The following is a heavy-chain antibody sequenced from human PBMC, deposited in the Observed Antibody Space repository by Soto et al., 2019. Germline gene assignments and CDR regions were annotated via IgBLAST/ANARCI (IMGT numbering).Heavy chain of an antibody. CDR3: SALGV. J-gene: IGHJ6*02. CDR2: IKSKTDGGTT. D-gene: IGHD1-26*01. CDR1: GFNFINAW. Sequence: EVQLVESGGGLVEPGGSLRLSCAASGFNFINAWMHWVRQAPGKGLEWVGRIKSKTDGGTTDYAAPVKGRLIISRDDSKNTLYLQIYSLKMEDTAVYYCSALGVWGQGTTVTVSS. V-gene: IGHV3-15*07.